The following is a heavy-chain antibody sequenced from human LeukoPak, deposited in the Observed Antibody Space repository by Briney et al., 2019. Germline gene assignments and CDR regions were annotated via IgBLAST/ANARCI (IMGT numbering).Heavy chain of an antibody. CDR3: ARVGHGDLYFDY. V-gene: IGHV1-69*13. J-gene: IGHJ4*02. Sequence: ASVKVSCKASGGTLSSYAISWVRQAPGQGLEWMGGIIPIFGTANYAQKFQGRVTITADESTSTAYMELSSLRSEDTAVYYCARVGHGDLYFDYWGQGTLVTVSS. CDR1: GGTLSSYA. D-gene: IGHD4-17*01. CDR2: IIPIFGTA.